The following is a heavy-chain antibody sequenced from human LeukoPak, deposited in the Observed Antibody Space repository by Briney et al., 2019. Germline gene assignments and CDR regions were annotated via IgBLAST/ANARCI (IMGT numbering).Heavy chain of an antibody. D-gene: IGHD6-13*01. V-gene: IGHV3-21*01. Sequence: PGGSLRLSCAASGFTFSSYSMNWVRQAPGKGLEWVSSISSSSSYIYYADSVKGRFTISRDNAKNSLYLQMNSLRAEDTAVYYCARGGVAASGASDIWGQGTMVTVSS. J-gene: IGHJ3*02. CDR1: GFTFSSYS. CDR3: ARGGVAASGASDI. CDR2: ISSSSSYI.